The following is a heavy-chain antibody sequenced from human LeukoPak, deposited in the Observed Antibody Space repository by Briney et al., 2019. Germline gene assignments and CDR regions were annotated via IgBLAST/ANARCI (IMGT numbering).Heavy chain of an antibody. CDR2: IYSGGTT. Sequence: GGSLRLSCAASGFTVSSNYMSWVRQAPGKGLEWVSVIYSGGTTYYADSVKGRFTISRDNAKNSLYLQMNSLRAEDTAVYYCARDGSVPAAFYYYMDVWGKGTTVTVSS. J-gene: IGHJ6*03. CDR1: GFTVSSNY. V-gene: IGHV3-66*01. D-gene: IGHD2-2*01. CDR3: ARDGSVPAAFYYYMDV.